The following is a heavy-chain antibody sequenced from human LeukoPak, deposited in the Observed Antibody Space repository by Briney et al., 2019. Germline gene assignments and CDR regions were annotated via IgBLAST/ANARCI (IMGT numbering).Heavy chain of an antibody. CDR2: INPNSGNI. J-gene: IGHJ4*02. D-gene: IGHD3-10*01. Sequence: ASVKVSCKASGYTFTGYYMHWVRHAPGQGLEWMGWINPNSGNIGYAQKFQGRVTMTRNTSIRTAYMELSSLRSEDTAVYYFARGRRITMVRGVLPSPYYWGQGTLVTVSS. V-gene: IGHV1-8*02. CDR3: ARGRRITMVRGVLPSPYY. CDR1: GYTFTGYY.